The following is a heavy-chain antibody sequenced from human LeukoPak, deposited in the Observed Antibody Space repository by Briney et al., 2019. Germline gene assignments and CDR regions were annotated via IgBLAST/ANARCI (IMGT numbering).Heavy chain of an antibody. J-gene: IGHJ3*02. CDR2: IYYSGST. Sequence: SETLSLTCTVSSGSISSGDYYWGWIRQPPGKGLEWIGSIYYSGSTYYNPSLKSRVTISVDTSKNQFSLKLSSVTAADTAVYYCARQQPLAFDIWGQGTMVTVSS. CDR3: ARQQPLAFDI. D-gene: IGHD1-1*01. V-gene: IGHV4-39*01. CDR1: SGSISSGDYY.